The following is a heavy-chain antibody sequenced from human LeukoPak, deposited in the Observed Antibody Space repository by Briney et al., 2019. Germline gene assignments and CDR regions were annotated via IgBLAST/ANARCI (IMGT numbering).Heavy chain of an antibody. J-gene: IGHJ5*02. CDR1: GCSISSYS. CDR2: IYASGST. Sequence: PSETLSLTCTASGCSISSYSWSWIRQAAGKGLEWIGRIYASGSTNYNPSLKSRVTMSVDTSNNQSSLKLSSVTAADTAVYYCARERVATTWWFDPWGQGTLVTVSS. CDR3: ARERVATTWWFDP. V-gene: IGHV4-4*07. D-gene: IGHD5-24*01.